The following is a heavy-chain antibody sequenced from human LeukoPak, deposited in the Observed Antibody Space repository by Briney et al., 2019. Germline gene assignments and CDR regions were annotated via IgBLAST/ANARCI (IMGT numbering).Heavy chain of an antibody. CDR2: INTSGNT. CDR3: AGGPLIAAAGNWFDP. J-gene: IGHJ5*02. V-gene: IGHV4-61*02. Sequence: SETLSLTCTVSGGSINSGGFYWSWIRQPAGKGLEWIGRINTSGNTNYNPSLKSRVTLSVDTSKNQFSLKLSSVTAADTAVYYCAGGPLIAAAGNWFDPWGQGTLVTVSS. CDR1: GGSINSGGFY. D-gene: IGHD6-13*01.